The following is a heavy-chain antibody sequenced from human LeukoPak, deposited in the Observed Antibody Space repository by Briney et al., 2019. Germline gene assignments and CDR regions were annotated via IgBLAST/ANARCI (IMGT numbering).Heavy chain of an antibody. CDR3: ARALFNYYYTYFDY. D-gene: IGHD3-22*01. J-gene: IGHJ4*02. V-gene: IGHV4-31*03. CDR1: GGSISSGVYY. CDR2: IYYSGST. Sequence: SQTLSLTCTVSGGSISSGVYYWSWIRQHPGKGLEWIGYIYYSGSTYYNPPLESRVTISVDTSKNQFSLKLSSVTAADTAVYYCARALFNYYYTYFDYWGQGTPVTVSS.